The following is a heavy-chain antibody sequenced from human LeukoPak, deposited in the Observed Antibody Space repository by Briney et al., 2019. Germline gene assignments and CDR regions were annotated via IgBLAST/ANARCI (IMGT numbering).Heavy chain of an antibody. D-gene: IGHD6-19*01. V-gene: IGHV4-30-2*01. J-gene: IGHJ4*02. CDR3: ARDLEGWSGDY. Sequence: SQTLSLTCAVSGGSISSGGYSWSWIRQPPGKGLEWIGYIYHSGSTYYNPSLKSRVTISVDRSKNQFSLKLSSVTAADTAVYYCARDLEGWSGDYWGQGTLVTVSS. CDR1: GGSISSGGYS. CDR2: IYHSGST.